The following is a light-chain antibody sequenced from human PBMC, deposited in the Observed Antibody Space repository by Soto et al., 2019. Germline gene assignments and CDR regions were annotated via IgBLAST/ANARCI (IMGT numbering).Light chain of an antibody. CDR3: SSYTSSSTYV. V-gene: IGLV2-14*01. Sequence: QSVLTQPVSVSGSPGQSIIISCTGTSSDVGGYNYVSWYQQHPGKAPKLMIYDVTNRPSGVSNRFSGSKSGNTASLTISGLQAEDEADYYCSSYTSSSTYVFGTGTKVTVL. J-gene: IGLJ1*01. CDR1: SSDVGGYNY. CDR2: DVT.